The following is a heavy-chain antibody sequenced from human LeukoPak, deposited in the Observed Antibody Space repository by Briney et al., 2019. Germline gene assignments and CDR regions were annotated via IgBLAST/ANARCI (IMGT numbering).Heavy chain of an antibody. CDR3: ARGGSWEGSGYSLGAFDV. Sequence: GGSLVLSCAASGFTFSSYAMHWVRQAPGKGLEWVAVISYDGSNKYYADSVKGRFTISRDNSKNTLYLQMNSLRAEDTAVYYCARGGSWEGSGYSLGAFDVWGQGTMVTVSS. D-gene: IGHD3-22*01. CDR1: GFTFSSYA. CDR2: ISYDGSNK. V-gene: IGHV3-30*04. J-gene: IGHJ3*01.